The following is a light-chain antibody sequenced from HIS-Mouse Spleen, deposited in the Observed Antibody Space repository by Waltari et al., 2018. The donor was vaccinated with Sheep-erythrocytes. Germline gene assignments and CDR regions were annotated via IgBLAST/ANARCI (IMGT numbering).Light chain of an antibody. J-gene: IGLJ2*01. V-gene: IGLV4-69*01. CDR3: QTWGTGIHVV. CDR1: SGHSSYA. Sequence: QLVLTQSPSASASLGASFKLTCTLSSGHSSYAIACHQQQPEKGPRYLMKLNSDGSHSKGDGIPDRFSGSSSGAERYLTISSLQSEDEADYYCQTWGTGIHVVFGGGTKLTVL. CDR2: LNSDGSH.